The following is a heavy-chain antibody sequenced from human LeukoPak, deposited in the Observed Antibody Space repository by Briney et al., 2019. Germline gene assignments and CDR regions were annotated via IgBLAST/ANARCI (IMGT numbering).Heavy chain of an antibody. Sequence: GGSLKLSCAAPGFTFSGSAMHWVRQASGKGLEWVGRITSKPNSYEAVYAASMNGRFTISRDDSKNTAYLQMNSLKTEDTAVYYCAGGRGWYSPDYWGQGTLVAVSS. CDR3: AGGRGWYSPDY. D-gene: IGHD6-19*01. J-gene: IGHJ4*02. CDR2: ITSKPNSYEA. V-gene: IGHV3-73*01. CDR1: GFTFSGSA.